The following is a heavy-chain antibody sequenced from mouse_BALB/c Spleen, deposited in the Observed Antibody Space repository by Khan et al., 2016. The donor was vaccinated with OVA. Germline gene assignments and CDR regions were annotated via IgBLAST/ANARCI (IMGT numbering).Heavy chain of an antibody. CDR3: ARSLYYSYGYALDC. D-gene: IGHD2-12*01. J-gene: IGHJ4*01. CDR2: ISYSGST. V-gene: IGHV3-2*02. CDR1: GYSITTNYA. Sequence: EVQLQESGPGLVKPSQSLSLTCTVTGYSITTNYAWDWIRQFPGNKLEWMGYISYSGSTSYNPSLKSRISITRDISKNQFFLQLKSVTTEDTATYYCARSLYYSYGYALDCWGRGTSVTVSS.